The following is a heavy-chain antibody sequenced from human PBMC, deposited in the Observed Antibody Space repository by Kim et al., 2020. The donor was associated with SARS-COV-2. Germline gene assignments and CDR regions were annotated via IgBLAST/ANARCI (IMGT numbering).Heavy chain of an antibody. CDR1: GFTFSSYA. CDR2: ISYDGSNK. D-gene: IGHD6-13*01. CDR3: AREGASSSWYPKRNYYYYGMDV. V-gene: IGHV3-30*04. J-gene: IGHJ6*02. Sequence: GGSLRLSCAASGFTFSSYAMHWVRQAPGKGLEWVAVISYDGSNKYYADSVKGRFTISRDNSKNTLYLQMNSLRAEDTAVYYCAREGASSSWYPKRNYYYYGMDVWGQGTTVTVSS.